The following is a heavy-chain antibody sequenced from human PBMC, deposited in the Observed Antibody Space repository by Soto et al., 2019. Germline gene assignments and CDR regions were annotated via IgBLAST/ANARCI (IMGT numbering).Heavy chain of an antibody. CDR3: ARGRQQSYYYYGMDV. Sequence: GGSLRLSCAASGFTFSSYWMHWVRQAPGKGLVWVSRINSDRSSTSYADSVKGRFTISRDNAKNTLYLQMNSLRAEDTAVYYCARGRQQSYYYYGMDVWGQGTTVTVSS. J-gene: IGHJ6*02. D-gene: IGHD6-13*01. V-gene: IGHV3-74*01. CDR2: INSDRSST. CDR1: GFTFSSYW.